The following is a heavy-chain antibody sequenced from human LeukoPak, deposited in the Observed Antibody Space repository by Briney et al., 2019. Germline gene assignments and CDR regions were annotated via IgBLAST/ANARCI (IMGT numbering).Heavy chain of an antibody. CDR2: INPNSGGT. CDR3: ARGGRSSGWYYFDY. D-gene: IGHD6-19*01. V-gene: IGHV1-2*02. J-gene: IGHJ4*02. CDR1: GYTFTGYY. Sequence: SSVKVSCKASGYTFTGYYMHWVQQAPGQALEWMGWINPNSGGTNYAQKFQGMVTMTRDTSISTAYMELSRLRSDDTAVYYCARGGRSSGWYYFDYWGQGTLVTVSS.